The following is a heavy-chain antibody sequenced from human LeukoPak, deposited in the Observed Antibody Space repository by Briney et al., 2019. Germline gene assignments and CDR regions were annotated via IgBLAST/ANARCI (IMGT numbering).Heavy chain of an antibody. J-gene: IGHJ4*02. D-gene: IGHD6-13*01. Sequence: SETLSLTCTVSGGSISSSSYYWGWIRQPPGKGLKWIGSVYYSGSAYYNPSLKSRVTISVDTSKNQFSLKLSSVTAADTAVYYCARDRGSWSNRYFDYWGQGTLVTVSS. CDR2: VYYSGSA. CDR3: ARDRGSWSNRYFDY. CDR1: GGSISSSSYY. V-gene: IGHV4-39*02.